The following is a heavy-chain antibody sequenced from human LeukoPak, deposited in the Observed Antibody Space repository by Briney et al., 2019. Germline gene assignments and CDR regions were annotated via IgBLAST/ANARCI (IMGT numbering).Heavy chain of an antibody. CDR1: GSRFTDYS. CDR3: VKDRPCETCMPMDA. CDR2: LGRSGEYK. J-gene: IGHJ6*02. V-gene: IGHV3-23*01. Sequence: GGSLRLSCAASGSRFTDYSMSWVRQAPGKGLEWVAGLGRSGEYKYYADSVKGRFTISRDNSKDTVSLQMNSLRDEDSAIYFCVKDRPCETCMPMDAWGQGTTVTVSS. D-gene: IGHD2-2*01.